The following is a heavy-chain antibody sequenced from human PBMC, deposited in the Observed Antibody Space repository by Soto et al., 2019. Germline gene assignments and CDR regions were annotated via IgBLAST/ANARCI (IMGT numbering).Heavy chain of an antibody. CDR2: ISPYTGNT. CDR3: VMVDNYVTPTPQDV. D-gene: IGHD3-16*01. V-gene: IGHV1-18*01. Sequence: QVQLVQSGDEVKKPGASVKVSCKASGYIFVNYGIAWVRQAPGQGLEWMGWISPYTGNTHSASKVQGRLTIXTXTXXSTAYMDLGSLTSDDTAVYYCVMVDNYVTPTPQDVWGQGTTVTVSS. CDR1: GYIFVNYG. J-gene: IGHJ6*02.